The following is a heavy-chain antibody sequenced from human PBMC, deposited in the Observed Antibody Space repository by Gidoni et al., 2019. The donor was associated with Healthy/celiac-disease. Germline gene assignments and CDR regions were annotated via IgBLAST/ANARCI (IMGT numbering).Heavy chain of an antibody. CDR3: ARGGRGRIVGATRDFDY. CDR2: ISSSSSTI. D-gene: IGHD1-26*01. Sequence: EVQLVESGGGLVQPGGSLRLSCAASGFTFSSYSLNWVRQAPGKGLEWVSYISSSSSTIYYADSVKGRFTISRDNAKNSLYLQMNSLRDEDTAVYYCARGGRGRIVGATRDFDYWGQGTLVTVSS. J-gene: IGHJ4*02. CDR1: GFTFSSYS. V-gene: IGHV3-48*02.